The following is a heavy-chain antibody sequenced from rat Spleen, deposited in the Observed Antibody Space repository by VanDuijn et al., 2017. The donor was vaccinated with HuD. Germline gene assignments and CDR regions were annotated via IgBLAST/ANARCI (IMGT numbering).Heavy chain of an antibody. Sequence: QVQLKESGPGLVQPSQTLSLTCTVSGFTLTSHHVSWVRQPPGKGLVWMGVLWTGGSTEYKSLFKSRLRSSRDTSTSKVFLKMNSLQTEDKATYYCARDGGELDYWGQGVMVTVSS. CDR3: ARDGGELDY. V-gene: IGHV2-43*01. J-gene: IGHJ2*01. CDR1: GFTLTSHH. D-gene: IGHD5-1*01. CDR2: LWTGGST.